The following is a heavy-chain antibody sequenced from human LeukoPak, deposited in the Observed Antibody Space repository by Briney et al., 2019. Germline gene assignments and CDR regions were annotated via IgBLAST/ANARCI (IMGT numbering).Heavy chain of an antibody. J-gene: IGHJ4*02. CDR2: INEDGSEK. CDR1: GFTFSNYW. V-gene: IGHV3-7*01. CDR3: ARGGYYSAWAEDY. Sequence: GGSLRLSCAASGFTFSNYWVGWVRQAPGKGLEWVANINEDGSEKYYVDSVKGRFTISRDNGKNSLYLQINSLRAEDTAVFYCARGGYYSAWAEDYWGQGTLVTVSS. D-gene: IGHD3-22*01.